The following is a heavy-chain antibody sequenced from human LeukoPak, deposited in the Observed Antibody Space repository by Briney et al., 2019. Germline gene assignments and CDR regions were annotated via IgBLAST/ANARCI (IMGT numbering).Heavy chain of an antibody. Sequence: GASVKVSCKASGYTFTSYGISWVRQAPGQGLEWMGGIIPIFGTANYAQKFQGRVTITTDESTSTAYMELSSLRSEDTAVYYCARLSIAAAEMSLDYWGQGTLVTVSS. V-gene: IGHV1-69*05. D-gene: IGHD6-13*01. CDR2: IIPIFGTA. CDR3: ARLSIAAAEMSLDY. CDR1: GYTFTSYG. J-gene: IGHJ4*02.